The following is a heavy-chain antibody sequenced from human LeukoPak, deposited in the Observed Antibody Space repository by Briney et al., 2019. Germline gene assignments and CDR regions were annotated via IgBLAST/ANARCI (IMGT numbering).Heavy chain of an antibody. Sequence: PGGSLGLSCAASGFTVSSNYMSWVRQAPGKGLEWVSAISGSGGSTYYADSVKGRFTISRDNSKNTLYLQMNSLRAEDTAVYYCAKSIAAAVDYYYYGMDVWGQGTTVTVSS. CDR1: GFTVSSNY. D-gene: IGHD6-13*01. CDR2: ISGSGGST. J-gene: IGHJ6*02. CDR3: AKSIAAAVDYYYYGMDV. V-gene: IGHV3-23*01.